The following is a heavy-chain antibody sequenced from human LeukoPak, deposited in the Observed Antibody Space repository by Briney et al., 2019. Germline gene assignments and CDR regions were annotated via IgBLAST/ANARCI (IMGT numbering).Heavy chain of an antibody. V-gene: IGHV1-69*06. CDR3: ARARGYCSGGSCYYYFDY. J-gene: IGHJ4*02. Sequence: SVKVSCKASGGTFSSYAISWVRQAPGQGLEWMGGIIPIFGTANYAQKFQGRVTITADKSTNTAYMELSSLRSEDTAVYYCARARGYCSGGSCYYYFDYWGQGTLVAVSS. CDR1: GGTFSSYA. D-gene: IGHD2-15*01. CDR2: IIPIFGTA.